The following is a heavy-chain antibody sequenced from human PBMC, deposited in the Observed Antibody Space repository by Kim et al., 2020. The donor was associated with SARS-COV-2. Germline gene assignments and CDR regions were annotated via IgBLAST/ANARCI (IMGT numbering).Heavy chain of an antibody. D-gene: IGHD1-26*01. CDR2: ISSSSSYI. Sequence: GGSLRLSCAASGFTFSSSSMNWVRQAPGKGLEWITYISSSSSYIYYADSVKGRFTISRDNAKNSLYLQMNSLRAEDTAVYYCARDKSQDNSGSYYFDYWGQGTLVTVSS. V-gene: IGHV3-21*05. CDR3: ARDKSQDNSGSYYFDY. J-gene: IGHJ4*02. CDR1: GFTFSSSS.